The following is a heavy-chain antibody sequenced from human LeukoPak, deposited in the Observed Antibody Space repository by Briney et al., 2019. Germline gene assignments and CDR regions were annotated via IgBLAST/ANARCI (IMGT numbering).Heavy chain of an antibody. D-gene: IGHD1-26*01. CDR3: ATGGPWDLLNY. J-gene: IGHJ4*02. V-gene: IGHV1-8*01. Sequence: ASVKVSCKASGYTFTSYDINWVRQATGQGLEWMGWMNPNSGNTGYAQKFQGRVTMTRNTSISTAYMELSSLTSEDTAIYYCATGGPWDLLNYWGQGTLVTVSS. CDR1: GYTFTSYD. CDR2: MNPNSGNT.